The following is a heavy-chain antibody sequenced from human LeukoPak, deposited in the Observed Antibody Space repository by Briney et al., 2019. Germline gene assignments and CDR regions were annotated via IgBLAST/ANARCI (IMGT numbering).Heavy chain of an antibody. CDR2: ISYDGGNI. Sequence: GGSLRLSCAASGFIFSSYGMHWVRQAPGKGLEWVAVISYDGGNISYTDSVKGRFTISRDNSKNTLYLQMNSLRAEDTAVYYCAKRGYCRGGTCFSHDAFDIWGQGTMATVSS. CDR1: GFIFSSYG. J-gene: IGHJ3*02. D-gene: IGHD2-15*01. V-gene: IGHV3-30*18. CDR3: AKRGYCRGGTCFSHDAFDI.